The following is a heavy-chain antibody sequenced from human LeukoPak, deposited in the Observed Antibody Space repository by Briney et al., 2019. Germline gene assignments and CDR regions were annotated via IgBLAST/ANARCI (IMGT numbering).Heavy chain of an antibody. CDR3: ATGASGSPFDY. CDR2: FDPKDGDT. V-gene: IGHV1-24*01. CDR1: GYTLTELS. J-gene: IGHJ4*02. D-gene: IGHD3-22*01. Sequence: ASVKVSCKVSGYTLTELSVHWVRQAPGKGLEWMGNFDPKDGDTIYAQRFQGRVTMTEDTSTHTAYMELSSLRSEDTAVYFCATGASGSPFDYWGQGTLVTVSS.